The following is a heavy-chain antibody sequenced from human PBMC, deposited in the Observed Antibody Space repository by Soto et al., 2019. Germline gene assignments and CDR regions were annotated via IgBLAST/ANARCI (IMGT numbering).Heavy chain of an antibody. V-gene: IGHV3-33*01. D-gene: IGHD2-15*01. CDR3: ARDGYCSGGSCYSVPVFDY. J-gene: IGHJ4*02. CDR1: GFTFSSYG. CDR2: IWYDGSNK. Sequence: QVQLVESGGGVVQPGRSLRLSCAASGFTFSSYGMHWVRQAPGKGLEWVAVIWYDGSNKYYADSVKGRFTISRDNSKNTLYLRMNSRRAEVTAVYYCARDGYCSGGSCYSVPVFDYWGQGTLVTVSS.